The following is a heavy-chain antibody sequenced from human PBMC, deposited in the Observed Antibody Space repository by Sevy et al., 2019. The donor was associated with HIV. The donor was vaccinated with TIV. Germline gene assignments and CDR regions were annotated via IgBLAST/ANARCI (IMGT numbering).Heavy chain of an antibody. CDR3: AREWEGSSWYVGGHNWFDP. D-gene: IGHD6-13*01. Sequence: GGSLRLSCAASGFTFDDYGMSWVRQAPGKGLEWVSGINWNGGSTGYADSVKGRFTISRDNAKNSLYLQMNSLRAEDTALYYCAREWEGSSWYVGGHNWFDPWGQGTLVTVSS. V-gene: IGHV3-20*04. J-gene: IGHJ5*02. CDR2: INWNGGST. CDR1: GFTFDDYG.